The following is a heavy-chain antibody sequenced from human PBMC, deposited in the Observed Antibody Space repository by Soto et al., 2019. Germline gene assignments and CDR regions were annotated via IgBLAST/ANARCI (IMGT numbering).Heavy chain of an antibody. V-gene: IGHV3-30*18. D-gene: IGHD6-13*01. Sequence: GGSLRLSCAASGFTFSSYGMHWVRQAPGKGLEGVAVISYDGNNKYYADSVKGGFTISRDNSKNTLYLQMNSLRAEDTAVYYCAKGTGILPRSWVGSSWYTDYWGQGTLVTVSS. CDR2: ISYDGNNK. J-gene: IGHJ4*02. CDR1: GFTFSSYG. CDR3: AKGTGILPRSWVGSSWYTDY.